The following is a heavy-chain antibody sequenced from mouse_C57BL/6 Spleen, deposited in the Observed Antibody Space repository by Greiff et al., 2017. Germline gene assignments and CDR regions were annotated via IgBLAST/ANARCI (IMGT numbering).Heavy chain of an antibody. Sequence: VKLVESGPELVKPGASVKISCKASGYAFSSSWMHWVKQRPGKGLEWIGRIYPGDGDTNYNGKFKGKATLTADKSSSTAYMQLSSLTSEDSAVYFCARSNCYGSSPFAYWGQGTLVTVSA. J-gene: IGHJ3*01. CDR3: ARSNCYGSSPFAY. D-gene: IGHD1-1*01. CDR2: IYPGDGDT. CDR1: GYAFSSSW. V-gene: IGHV1-82*01.